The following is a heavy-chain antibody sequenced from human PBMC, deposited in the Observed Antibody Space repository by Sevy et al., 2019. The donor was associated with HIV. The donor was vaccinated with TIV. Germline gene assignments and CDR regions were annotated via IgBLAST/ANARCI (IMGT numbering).Heavy chain of an antibody. V-gene: IGHV3-21*01. Sequence: ESLKISCAASGFSISGYTMNWVRQAAGKGLKLVSSISSGSSFIYYADSLKGRFTISRVNARNLLYLQMNSLRVEDTAVYYCARVGLGDCSGTNCSPNDYWGQGTLVTVSS. J-gene: IGHJ4*02. D-gene: IGHD2-2*01. CDR1: GFSISGYT. CDR3: ARVGLGDCSGTNCSPNDY. CDR2: ISSGSSFI.